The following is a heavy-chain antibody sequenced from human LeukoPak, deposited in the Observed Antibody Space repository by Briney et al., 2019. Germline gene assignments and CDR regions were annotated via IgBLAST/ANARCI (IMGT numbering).Heavy chain of an antibody. CDR3: AKGDGSGTYYSPCGMDV. CDR1: GFTFSSYA. J-gene: IGHJ6*02. Sequence: GGSLRLSCAASGFTFSSYAMSWVRQAPGKGLEWVSVISGSGGSTYYADSVKGRFTISRDNSKNTLYLQMNSLRAEDTAVYYCAKGDGSGTYYSPCGMDVWGQGTTVTVSS. V-gene: IGHV3-23*01. D-gene: IGHD3-10*01. CDR2: ISGSGGST.